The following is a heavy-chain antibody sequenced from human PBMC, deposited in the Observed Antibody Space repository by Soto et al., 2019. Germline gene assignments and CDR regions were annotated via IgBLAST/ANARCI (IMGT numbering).Heavy chain of an antibody. CDR1: GFTFSSYG. CDR2: IWYDGSNK. V-gene: IGHV3-33*01. CDR3: AREIPDCSGGSCYSVPHFDY. D-gene: IGHD2-15*01. J-gene: IGHJ4*02. Sequence: QVQLVESGGGVVQPGRSLRLSCAASGFTFSSYGMHWVRQAPGKGLEGVAVIWYDGSNKYYADSVKGRFTISRDNSKNTLYLQMNSLRAEDTAVYYCAREIPDCSGGSCYSVPHFDYWGQGTLVTVSS.